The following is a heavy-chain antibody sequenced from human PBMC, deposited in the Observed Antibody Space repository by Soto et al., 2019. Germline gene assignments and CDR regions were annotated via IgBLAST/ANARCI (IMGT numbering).Heavy chain of an antibody. CDR2: IIPIFGTT. V-gene: IGHV1-69*06. D-gene: IGHD3-22*01. Sequence: SVKVSCKASGGTFVSDAITWVRQAPGQGLEWVGRIIPIFGTTNYAQNLQGRVTISADKSTLTSYMELHSLTSDDTALYYCARDRTDSGYYTNWLDPWGQGTQVTVSS. CDR3: ARDRTDSGYYTNWLDP. CDR1: GGTFVSDA. J-gene: IGHJ5*02.